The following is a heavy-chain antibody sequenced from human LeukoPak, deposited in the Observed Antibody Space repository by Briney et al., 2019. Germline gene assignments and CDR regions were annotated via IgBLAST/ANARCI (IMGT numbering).Heavy chain of an antibody. CDR3: ARRREGYYYDSSGCFDY. Sequence: SETLSLTCTVSGGSISSGSYYWSWIRQPPGKGLEWIGEINHSGSTNYNPSLKSRVTISVDTSKNQFSLKLSSVTAADTAVYYCARRREGYYYDSSGCFDYWGQGTLVTVSS. J-gene: IGHJ4*02. CDR1: GGSISSGSYY. CDR2: INHSGST. V-gene: IGHV4-39*07. D-gene: IGHD3-22*01.